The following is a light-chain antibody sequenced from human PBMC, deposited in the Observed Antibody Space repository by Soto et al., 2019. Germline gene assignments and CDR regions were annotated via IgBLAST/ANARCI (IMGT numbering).Light chain of an antibody. J-gene: IGLJ3*02. CDR3: SSYTSSNTWV. CDR1: SSDVGGYNY. Sequence: ALTQPASVSGSPGQSITISCTGTSSDVGGYNYVSWYQQHPGKVPRLMIYEVSNRPSGLSNRFSGSKSGNTASLTISGLQAEDEADYYCSSYTSSNTWVFGGGTKLTVL. V-gene: IGLV2-14*01. CDR2: EVS.